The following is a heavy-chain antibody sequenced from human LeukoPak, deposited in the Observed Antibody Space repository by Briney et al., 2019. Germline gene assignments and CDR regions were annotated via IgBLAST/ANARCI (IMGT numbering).Heavy chain of an antibody. CDR3: TRDSLFGVVSESNGPFDY. CDR2: IYSGGRT. D-gene: IGHD3-3*02. CDR1: GFPVSSNY. V-gene: IGHV3-66*02. Sequence: GGSLRLSCAASGFPVSSNYISWVRQAPGKGLEWVSVIYSGGRTYYADSVKGRFTISRDNSKNTLYLQMNSLRAEDTAVYYCTRDSLFGVVSESNGPFDYWGQGTLVTVSS. J-gene: IGHJ4*02.